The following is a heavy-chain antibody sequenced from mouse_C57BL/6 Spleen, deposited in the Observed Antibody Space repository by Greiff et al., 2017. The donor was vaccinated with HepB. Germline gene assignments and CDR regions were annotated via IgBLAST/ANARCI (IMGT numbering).Heavy chain of an antibody. V-gene: IGHV6-3*01. CDR2: IRLKSDNYAT. Sequence: EVMLVESGGGLVQPGGSMKLSCVASGFTFSNYWMNWVRQSPEKGLEWVAQIRLKSDNYATHYAESVKGRFTISRDDSKSSVYLQMNNLRAEDTGIYYCTADGSSFDYWGQGTTLTVSS. CDR1: GFTFSNYW. D-gene: IGHD1-1*01. CDR3: TADGSSFDY. J-gene: IGHJ2*01.